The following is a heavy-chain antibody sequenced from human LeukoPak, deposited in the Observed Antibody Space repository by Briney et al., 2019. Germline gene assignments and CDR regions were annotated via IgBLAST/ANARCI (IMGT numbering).Heavy chain of an antibody. CDR3: ARVRVVWQQLEH. V-gene: IGHV4-34*01. Sequence: PSETLSLTCAVHGGSFSGYYWSWIRQPPGKGLEWIGEINHSGSTNYNPSLKSRVTISVDTSKNQFSLKLSSVTAADTAVYYCARVRVVWQQLEHWGQGTLVTVSS. J-gene: IGHJ4*02. D-gene: IGHD6-13*01. CDR1: GGSFSGYY. CDR2: INHSGST.